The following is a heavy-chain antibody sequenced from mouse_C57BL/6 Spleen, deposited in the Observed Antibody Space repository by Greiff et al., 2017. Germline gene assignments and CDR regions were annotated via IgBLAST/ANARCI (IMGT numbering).Heavy chain of an antibody. CDR2: IDPEDGET. CDR3: ASYYGSSYAMDY. J-gene: IGHJ4*01. D-gene: IGHD1-1*01. CDR1: GFNIKDYY. Sequence: DVKLQESGAELVKPGASVKLSCTASGFNIKDYYMHWVKQRTEQGLEWIGRIDPEDGETKYAPKFQGKATITADTSSNTAYLQLSSLTSEDTAVYYCASYYGSSYAMDYWGQGTSVTVSS. V-gene: IGHV14-2*01.